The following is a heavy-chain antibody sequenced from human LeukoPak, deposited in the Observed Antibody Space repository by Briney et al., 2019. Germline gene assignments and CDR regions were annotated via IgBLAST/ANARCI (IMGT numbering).Heavy chain of an antibody. D-gene: IGHD7-27*01. J-gene: IGHJ3*02. Sequence: PGGSLRLSCAASGFTFSSYAMHWVRQAPGKGLEWVAVISYDGSNKYYADSVKGRFTISRDNSKNTLYLQMNSLRAEDTAVYYCARSHQLSNWGFGAFDIWGQGTMVTVSS. CDR3: ARSHQLSNWGFGAFDI. CDR2: ISYDGSNK. V-gene: IGHV3-30*04. CDR1: GFTFSSYA.